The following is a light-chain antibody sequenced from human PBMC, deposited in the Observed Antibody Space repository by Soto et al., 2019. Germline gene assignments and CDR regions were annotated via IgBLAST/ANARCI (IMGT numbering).Light chain of an antibody. CDR1: QSISDW. J-gene: IGKJ2*01. CDR3: QEYKTYA. Sequence: DIHLTQSPSTLAASVGDRVTITCRASQSISDWLAWYQQKPGKAPELLISDASTLTPGVPSRFSGSGSGTEFTLIISSLQPDDVATYFCQEYKTYAFGPGTKVDIK. V-gene: IGKV1-5*01. CDR2: DAS.